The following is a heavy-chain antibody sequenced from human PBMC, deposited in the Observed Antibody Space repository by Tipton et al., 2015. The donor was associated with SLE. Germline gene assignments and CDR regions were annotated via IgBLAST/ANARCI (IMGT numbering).Heavy chain of an antibody. CDR2: IDHSGVT. CDR1: GRSFIGSY. V-gene: IGHV4-34*01. Sequence: TLSLTCAVYGRSFIGSYWTWIRQPPGKGLEWIGDIDHSGVTHYNPSLKSRVTISRDTSGNQFSLNPNSVTAADTAVYYCARDKNLNWFDPWGQGTLITVSS. J-gene: IGHJ5*02. CDR3: ARDKNLNWFDP.